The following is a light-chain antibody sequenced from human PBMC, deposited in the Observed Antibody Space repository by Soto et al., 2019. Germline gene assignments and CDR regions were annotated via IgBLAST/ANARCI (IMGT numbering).Light chain of an antibody. V-gene: IGKV1-9*01. Sequence: EIQLTQAPSLLSATIVDRVTITCLASHDISTFLSWYQQTPGKAPKLLIYEATPLQSGVPSRFSGSGSGIEFTLTISGLLPDNFAAYHCQQLYTLPSTSGQGTRLEIK. CDR1: HDISTF. CDR3: QQLYTLPST. CDR2: EAT. J-gene: IGKJ5*01.